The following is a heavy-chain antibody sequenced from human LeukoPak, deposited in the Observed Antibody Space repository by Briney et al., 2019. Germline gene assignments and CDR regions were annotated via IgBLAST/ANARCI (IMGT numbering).Heavy chain of an antibody. J-gene: IGHJ4*02. CDR2: INPNSSGT. CDR3: AMIPYYDFWSGIDY. Sequence: GASVKVSCKASGYTFTGYYMHWVRQAPGQGLEWMGRINPNSSGTNYAQKFQGRVTMTRDTSISTAYMELSRLRSDDTAVYYCAMIPYYDFWSGIDYWGQGTLVTVSS. D-gene: IGHD3-3*01. V-gene: IGHV1-2*06. CDR1: GYTFTGYY.